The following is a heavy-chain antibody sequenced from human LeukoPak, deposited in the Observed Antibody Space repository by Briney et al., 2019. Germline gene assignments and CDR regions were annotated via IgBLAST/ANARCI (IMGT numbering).Heavy chain of an antibody. CDR3: ARDLGYDSSGYYYVYYFDY. CDR1: GYTFTSYG. D-gene: IGHD3-22*01. CDR2: ISAYNGNT. J-gene: IGHJ4*02. Sequence: AASVKVSCKASGYTFTSYGISWVRQAPGQGLEWMGWISAYNGNTNYAQKLQGRVTMTTDTSTSTAYMELRSLRSDDTAVYYCARDLGYDSSGYYYVYYFDYWGQGALVTVSS. V-gene: IGHV1-18*01.